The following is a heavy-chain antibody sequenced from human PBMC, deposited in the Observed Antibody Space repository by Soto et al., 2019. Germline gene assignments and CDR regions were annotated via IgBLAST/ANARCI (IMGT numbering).Heavy chain of an antibody. V-gene: IGHV4-39*01. CDR2: RYYSGST. J-gene: IGHJ4*02. Sequence: QVQLQESGPGLVKPSETLSLTCTVSGGPIYSSSYSWGWIRQPPGKGLEWIGSRYYSGSTYYNPSLKSRVTISVDTSKSQFSLKMSSVTAADTAVYYGARQTNFHGNNRFFDYGGQGTLVTVSS. CDR1: GGPIYSSSYS. CDR3: ARQTNFHGNNRFFDY. D-gene: IGHD1-20*01.